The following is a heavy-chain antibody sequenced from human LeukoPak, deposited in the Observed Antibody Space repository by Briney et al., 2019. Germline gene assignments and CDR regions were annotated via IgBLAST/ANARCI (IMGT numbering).Heavy chain of an antibody. CDR1: GYTFTSYG. CDR2: ISAYNGNT. V-gene: IGHV1-18*01. CDR3: ARVPPPPPIAVAEPYNWFDP. D-gene: IGHD6-19*01. Sequence: EASVKVSCKASGYTFTSYGISWVRQAPGQGLEWMGWISAYNGNTNYAQKLQGRVTMTTDTSTSTAYMELRSLRSDDTAVYYCARVPPPPPIAVAEPYNWFDPWGQGTLVTVSS. J-gene: IGHJ5*02.